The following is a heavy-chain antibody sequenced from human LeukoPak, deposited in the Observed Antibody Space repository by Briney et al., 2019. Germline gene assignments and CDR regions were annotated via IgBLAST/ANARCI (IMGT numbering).Heavy chain of an antibody. J-gene: IGHJ2*01. CDR1: GFTFSSYS. V-gene: IGHV3-7*01. D-gene: IGHD5-18*01. Sequence: GGSLRLSCAASGFTFSSYSMNWVRQAPGKGLEWVANIKQDGSEKYYVDSVKGRFTISRDNAKNSLYLQMNSLRAEDTAVYYCARVSSPAYSYGYALDWYFDLWGRGTLVTVSS. CDR2: IKQDGSEK. CDR3: ARVSSPAYSYGYALDWYFDL.